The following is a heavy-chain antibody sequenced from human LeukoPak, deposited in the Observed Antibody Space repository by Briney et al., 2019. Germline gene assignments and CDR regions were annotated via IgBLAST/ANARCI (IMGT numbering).Heavy chain of an antibody. CDR3: ARSEGSSWYNWFDP. V-gene: IGHV1-18*01. D-gene: IGHD6-13*01. Sequence: ASVKVSCKASGYTFTSYGISWVRQAPGQGLEWMGWISAYNGNTNYAQKLQGRVTMTTDTSTSTAHMELRSLRSDDTAVYYCARSEGSSWYNWFDPWGQGTLVTVSS. J-gene: IGHJ5*02. CDR1: GYTFTSYG. CDR2: ISAYNGNT.